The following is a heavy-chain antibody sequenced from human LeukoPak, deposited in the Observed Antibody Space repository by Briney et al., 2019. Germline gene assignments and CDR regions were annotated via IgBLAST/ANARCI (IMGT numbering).Heavy chain of an antibody. V-gene: IGHV3-23*01. D-gene: IGHD1-26*01. Sequence: GGPLRLSCAASGFTFSSYAMSWVRQAPGKGLEWVSAISGSGGSTYYADSVKGRFTISRDNSKNTVDLQMNSLRAEDSALYYCAKGYSGSYWAVDSWGQGTLVTVSS. CDR1: GFTFSSYA. CDR2: ISGSGGST. CDR3: AKGYSGSYWAVDS. J-gene: IGHJ4*02.